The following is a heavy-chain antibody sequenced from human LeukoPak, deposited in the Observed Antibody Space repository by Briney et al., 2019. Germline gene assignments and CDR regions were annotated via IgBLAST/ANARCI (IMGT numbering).Heavy chain of an antibody. CDR1: GGSFSGYY. D-gene: IGHD6-13*01. CDR3: ARGGVYSNY. CDR2: INHSGST. J-gene: IGHJ4*02. Sequence: PSETLSLTCAVYGGSFSGYYWSWIRQPPGKGLEWIGEINHSGSTNYNPSLKSRVTISVDTSKNQFSLKLSSVTAADTAAYYCARGGVYSNYWGQGTLVTVSS. V-gene: IGHV4-34*01.